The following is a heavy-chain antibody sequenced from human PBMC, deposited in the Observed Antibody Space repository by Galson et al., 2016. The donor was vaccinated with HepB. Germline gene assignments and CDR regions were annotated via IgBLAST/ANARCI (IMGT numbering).Heavy chain of an antibody. CDR3: AGAGCSGGSCYYNWFDP. Sequence: TLSLTCAVSGGSISSTHWWSWVRQPPGKGLEWIGETYHSGSTNYNPSLKSRVTISVDKSKNQFSLKLSSVTAADTAVYYCAGAGCSGGSCYYNWFDPGGQGTLGTVSS. CDR1: GGSISSTHW. CDR2: TYHSGST. J-gene: IGHJ5*02. V-gene: IGHV4-4*02. D-gene: IGHD2-15*01.